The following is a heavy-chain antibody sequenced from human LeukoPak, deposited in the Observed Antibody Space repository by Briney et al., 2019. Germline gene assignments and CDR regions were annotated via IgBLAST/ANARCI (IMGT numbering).Heavy chain of an antibody. CDR1: GFTFSSYG. CDR3: ASSSGSHYYYYGMDV. CDR2: IWYDGSNK. J-gene: IGHJ6*02. D-gene: IGHD3-10*01. V-gene: IGHV3-33*01. Sequence: PGGSLRLSCAASGFTFSSYGMHWVRQAPGKGLEWVAVIWYDGSNKYYVDSVKGRFTISRDNSKNTLYLQMNSLRAKDTAVYYCASSSGSHYYYYGMDVWGQGTTVTVSS.